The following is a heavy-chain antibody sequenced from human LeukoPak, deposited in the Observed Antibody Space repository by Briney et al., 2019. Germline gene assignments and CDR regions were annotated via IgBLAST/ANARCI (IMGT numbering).Heavy chain of an antibody. CDR3: AREVAQNDAFNI. D-gene: IGHD5-12*01. V-gene: IGHV5-51*01. Sequence: GESLKISCKGSGHSFTSYWIGWVRQMPGRGLEWMGIIYPDDSDTRYSPSFQGQVTISADKSINTAYLQWSSLKASDTAMYYCAREVAQNDAFNIWGQGTLVTVSP. CDR1: GHSFTSYW. CDR2: IYPDDSDT. J-gene: IGHJ3*02.